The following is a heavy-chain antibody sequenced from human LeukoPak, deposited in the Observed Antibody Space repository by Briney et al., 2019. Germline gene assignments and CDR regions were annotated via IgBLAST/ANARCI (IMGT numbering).Heavy chain of an antibody. D-gene: IGHD4-17*01. J-gene: IGHJ6*03. CDR3: ASTTYGDYVGYYYYMDV. CDR2: INHSGST. Sequence: SETLSLTCAVYGGSFSGYYWSWIRQPPGKGLEWIGEINHSGSTNYNPSLKSRVTISVDTSKNQFSLKLSSVTAADTAVYYCASTTYGDYVGYYYYMDVWGKGTTVTISS. CDR1: GGSFSGYY. V-gene: IGHV4-34*01.